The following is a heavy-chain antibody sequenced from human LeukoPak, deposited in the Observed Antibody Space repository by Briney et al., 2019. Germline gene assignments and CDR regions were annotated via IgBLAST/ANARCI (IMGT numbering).Heavy chain of an antibody. Sequence: GGSLRLSCAASGFTFSSYWMHGVRQAPGEGLVWVSRINIDGSGTTYADPVKGRFTISRDNAKNKLYLQMNSLRAEDTAVYYCAREMGDYDYVWGSYRYTWYYYYYMDVWGKGTTVTVSS. D-gene: IGHD3-16*02. V-gene: IGHV3-74*01. CDR1: GFTFSSYW. CDR3: AREMGDYDYVWGSYRYTWYYYYYMDV. J-gene: IGHJ6*03. CDR2: INIDGSGT.